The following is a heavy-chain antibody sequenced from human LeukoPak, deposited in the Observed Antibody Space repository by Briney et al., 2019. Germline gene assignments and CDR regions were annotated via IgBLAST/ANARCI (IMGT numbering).Heavy chain of an antibody. Sequence: SETLSLTCTVSGGSISSGGYYWRWIRQHPGKGLEWIGYIYYSGSSYYDPSLKSRVTISVDTSKNQFSLKLSSVTAADTAVYYCAREDSYGSGGYDYWGQGTLVTVSS. J-gene: IGHJ4*02. CDR1: GGSISSGGYY. CDR2: IYYSGSS. D-gene: IGHD3-10*01. CDR3: AREDSYGSGGYDY. V-gene: IGHV4-31*03.